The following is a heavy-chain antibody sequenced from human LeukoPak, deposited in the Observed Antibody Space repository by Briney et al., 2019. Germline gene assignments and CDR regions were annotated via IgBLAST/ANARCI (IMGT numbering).Heavy chain of an antibody. CDR1: GFTFSTYA. D-gene: IGHD6-13*01. Sequence: PGGSLRLSCAASGFTFSTYAMSWVRQAPGKGLEWVSSISGRGNNTYYADSVKGRFTISRDHSKNTLHLQMNSLRAEDTAIYYCARAYSSSWYDYWGQGTLVTVSS. CDR3: ARAYSSSWYDY. CDR2: ISGRGNNT. V-gene: IGHV3-23*01. J-gene: IGHJ4*02.